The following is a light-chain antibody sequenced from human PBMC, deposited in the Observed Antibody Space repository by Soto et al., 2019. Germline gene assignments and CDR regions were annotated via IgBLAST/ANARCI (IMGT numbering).Light chain of an antibody. CDR2: DVS. J-gene: IGLJ1*01. CDR3: NSYRASSTTHYV. Sequence: QSAPTQPASLSGSPGQSITISCTGTSSDVGGYNYVSWYQQHPGKAPKLMIYDVSNRPSGVSNRFSGSKSGNTASLTISGLQAEDEADYYCNSYRASSTTHYVFGTGTKLTVL. V-gene: IGLV2-14*03. CDR1: SSDVGGYNY.